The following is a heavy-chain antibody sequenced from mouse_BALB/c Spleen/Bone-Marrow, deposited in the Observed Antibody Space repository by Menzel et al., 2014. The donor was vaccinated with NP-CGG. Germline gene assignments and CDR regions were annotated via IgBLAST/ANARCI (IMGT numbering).Heavy chain of an antibody. J-gene: IGHJ2*01. CDR2: ISSGSSTI. CDR3: ARSGSSSGYFDY. D-gene: IGHD1-1*01. CDR1: GFTFSSFG. Sequence: EVQGVVSGGGLVQPGGSRKLSCAASGFTFSSFGMHWVRQAPEKGLEWVAYISSGSSTIYYADTVMGRFAISRDNPKNTLFLQMTSLRSEDTAMYYCARSGSSSGYFDYWGQGTTLTVSS. V-gene: IGHV5-17*02.